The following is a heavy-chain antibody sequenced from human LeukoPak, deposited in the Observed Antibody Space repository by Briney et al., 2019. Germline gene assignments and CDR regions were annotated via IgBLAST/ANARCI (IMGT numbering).Heavy chain of an antibody. CDR1: GYTFTGYY. V-gene: IGHV1-2*02. J-gene: IGHJ4*02. CDR2: INPNSGGT. D-gene: IGHD3-3*01. CDR3: ARDGDTYYDFWSGCPY. Sequence: ASVKVSCKASGYTFTGYYMHWVRQAPGQGLEWMGWINPNSGGTNYAQKFQGRVTMTRDTPISTAYMELSRLRSDDTAVYYCARDGDTYYDFWSGCPYWGQGTLVTVSS.